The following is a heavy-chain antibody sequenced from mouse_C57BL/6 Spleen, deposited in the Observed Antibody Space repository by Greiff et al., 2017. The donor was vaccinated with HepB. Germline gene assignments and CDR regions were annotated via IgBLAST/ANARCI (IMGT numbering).Heavy chain of an antibody. D-gene: IGHD3-2*02. J-gene: IGHJ4*01. Sequence: EVQLQQSGAELVRPGASVKLSCTASGFNIKDDYMHWVKQRPEQGLEWIGWIDPENGDTEYASKFQGKATITADTSSNTAYLQLSSLTSEDTAVYYCTETAQAVYYAMDYWGQGTSVTVSS. V-gene: IGHV14-4*01. CDR2: IDPENGDT. CDR3: TETAQAVYYAMDY. CDR1: GFNIKDDY.